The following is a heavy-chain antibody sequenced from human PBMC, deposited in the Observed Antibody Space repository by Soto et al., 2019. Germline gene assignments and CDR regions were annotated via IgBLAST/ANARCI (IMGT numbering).Heavy chain of an antibody. V-gene: IGHV1-2*02. Sequence: SAGKPSSKASVKSFTANYIHWGRQAPGQGLEWMGWINPKSGGTNYPKKFQGRVTMTRDTSLSTVYMTLTRLTTDDTPEYYGERLFPNGTAIACRVNWY. CDR1: VKSFTANY. CDR3: ERLFPNGTAIACRVNWY. D-gene: IGHD2-8*01. J-gene: IGHJ2*01. CDR2: INPKSGGT.